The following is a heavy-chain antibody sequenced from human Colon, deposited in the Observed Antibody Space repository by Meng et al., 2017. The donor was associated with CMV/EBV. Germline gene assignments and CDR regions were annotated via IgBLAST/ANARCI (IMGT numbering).Heavy chain of an antibody. CDR3: AKARNVLRFLEGLLKYYYGMDV. CDR1: GFTFNDYA. CDR2: VYGGTGST. J-gene: IGHJ6*02. V-gene: IGHV3-23*03. Sequence: GGSLRLSCAASGFTFNDYAMSWVRQAPGKGLEWVSVVYGGTGSTYYADSVKGRFSISRDNSKNTLYLQMNSLRAEDTAVYYCAKARNVLRFLEGLLKYYYGMDVWGQGTTVTVSS. D-gene: IGHD3-3*01.